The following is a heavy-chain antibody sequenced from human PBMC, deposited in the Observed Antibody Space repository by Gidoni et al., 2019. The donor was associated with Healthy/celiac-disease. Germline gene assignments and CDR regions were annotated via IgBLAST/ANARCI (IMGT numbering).Heavy chain of an antibody. CDR2: ISYDGSNK. J-gene: IGHJ4*02. D-gene: IGHD5-18*01. CDR3: AKVSLPTIQLWTPFDY. CDR1: GFTFSSYG. Sequence: QVQLVEYGGGVVQPGRSLRLSCAASGFTFSSYGMHWVRQAPGKGLEWVAVISYDGSNKYYADSVKDRFTISRDNSKNTLYLQMNSLRAEDTAVYYCAKVSLPTIQLWTPFDYWGQGTLVTVSS. V-gene: IGHV3-30*18.